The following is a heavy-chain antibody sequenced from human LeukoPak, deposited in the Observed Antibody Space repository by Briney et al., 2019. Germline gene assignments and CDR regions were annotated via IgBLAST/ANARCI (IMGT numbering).Heavy chain of an antibody. Sequence: GGSLRLSCAPSGITFSNSALSWVRQAPGKGLEWVSTITKSGDQTHYADSVRGLFTISRDIFKNTLYLQMNSLRAEDTAVYYCAKDGRVGAPGYWGQGTLVTVSS. CDR1: GITFSNSA. V-gene: IGHV3-23*01. J-gene: IGHJ4*02. D-gene: IGHD1-26*01. CDR2: ITKSGDQT. CDR3: AKDGRVGAPGY.